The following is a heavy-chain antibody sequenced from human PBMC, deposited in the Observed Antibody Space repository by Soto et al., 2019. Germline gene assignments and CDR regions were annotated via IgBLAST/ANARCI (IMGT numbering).Heavy chain of an antibody. Sequence: QVQLQQWGAGLVKPSETLSLSCAVYGQSFSGHSWAWIRQPPGKGLEWIGEINKSGSTYYNPSLKSRVTISTDTSKHQFSLKLSSVSAADTAAYFCARGSGIVALPGELEDVKYDYWGQGTLVNVSS. D-gene: IGHD1-1*01. V-gene: IGHV4-34*01. CDR3: ARGSGIVALPGELEDVKYDY. CDR2: INKSGST. J-gene: IGHJ4*02. CDR1: GQSFSGHS.